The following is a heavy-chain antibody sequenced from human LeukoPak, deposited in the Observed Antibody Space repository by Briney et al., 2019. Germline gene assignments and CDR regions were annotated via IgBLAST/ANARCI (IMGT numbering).Heavy chain of an antibody. CDR3: AKDLGSTYYFDY. CDR2: IRYDGSNK. Sequence: GGSLRLSCAASGFTFGSYGMHWVRQAPGKGLEWVAFIRYDGSNKYYADSVKGRFTISRDNSKNTLYLQMNSLRAEDTAVYYCAKDLGSTYYFDYWGQGTLVTVSS. V-gene: IGHV3-30*02. J-gene: IGHJ4*02. D-gene: IGHD2-15*01. CDR1: GFTFGSYG.